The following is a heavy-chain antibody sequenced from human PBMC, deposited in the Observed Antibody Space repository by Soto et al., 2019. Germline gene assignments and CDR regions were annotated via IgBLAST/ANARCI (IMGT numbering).Heavy chain of an antibody. D-gene: IGHD5-12*01. CDR1: GVSISSYY. CDR3: GRAYSVYDDFDY. V-gene: IGHV4-59*01. J-gene: IGHJ4*02. CDR2: IYYSGST. Sequence: ETLSLTCAVSGVSISSYYWSWVRQPPGKGLEWIGYIYYSGSTNYNPSLKSRFTISVDTSNNQFSLKLISVTAADTAVYYCGRAYSVYDDFDYWGQGTLVTVSS.